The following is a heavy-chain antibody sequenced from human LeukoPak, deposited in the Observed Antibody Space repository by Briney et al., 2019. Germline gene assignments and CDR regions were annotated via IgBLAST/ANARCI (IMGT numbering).Heavy chain of an antibody. CDR2: ISTYNGNT. CDR3: ARGGSPVYYYYMDV. D-gene: IGHD6-6*01. Sequence: ASVKVSCKASGYTFTSYAISWVRQAPGQGLEWMGWISTYNGNTNYAQKLQGRVTTTTDTSATTAYMELRSLRSDDTAVYYCARGGSPVYYYYMDVWGKGTTVTVSS. J-gene: IGHJ6*03. V-gene: IGHV1-18*01. CDR1: GYTFTSYA.